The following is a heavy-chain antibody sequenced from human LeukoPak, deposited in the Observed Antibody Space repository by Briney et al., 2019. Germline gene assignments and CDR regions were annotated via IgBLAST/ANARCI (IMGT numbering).Heavy chain of an antibody. J-gene: IGHJ5*02. V-gene: IGHV1-2*02. CDR1: GYTFAAYF. D-gene: IGHD4-11*01. Sequence: ASVKVSCKASGYTFAAYFIHWVRQSPGQGREWMGWINPNSGGIKYAQKFQGRVTMTGDTSISTAYMELSRLRSDDTAVYYCARDSYSDYVGDWFDPWGHGTLVTVSS. CDR2: INPNSGGI. CDR3: ARDSYSDYVGDWFDP.